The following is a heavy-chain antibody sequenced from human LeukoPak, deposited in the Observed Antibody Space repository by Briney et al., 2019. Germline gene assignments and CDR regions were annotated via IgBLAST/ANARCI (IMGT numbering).Heavy chain of an antibody. J-gene: IGHJ4*02. CDR3: ARDRREAHFDY. CDR2: IKQDGSEK. V-gene: IGHV3-7*01. Sequence: GGSLRLSFAASGFTFSSYWMSWVRLAPGKGLEWVASIKQDGSEKFYVESVKGRFTISRDNGKKSLYLQMNSLRAEDTAVYYCARDRREAHFDYWGQGTLVTVSS. CDR1: GFTFSSYW. D-gene: IGHD5-24*01.